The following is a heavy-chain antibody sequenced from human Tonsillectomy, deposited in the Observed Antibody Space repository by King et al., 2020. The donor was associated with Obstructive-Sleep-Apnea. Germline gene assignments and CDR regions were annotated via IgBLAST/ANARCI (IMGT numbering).Heavy chain of an antibody. CDR3: ARPGYYYDSTSGAFDI. V-gene: IGHV5-51*01. CDR1: GYSFTSYW. CDR2: IYPGDSDT. D-gene: IGHD3-22*01. J-gene: IGHJ3*02. Sequence: QLVQSGADVKKPGESLKISCKGFGYSFTSYWIGWVRPMPGKGLEWMGIIYPGDSDTRYSPSFQGQVTISTDKSISTAYLQWSSLKASDTAMYYFARPGYYYDSTSGAFDIWGQGKMVTVSS.